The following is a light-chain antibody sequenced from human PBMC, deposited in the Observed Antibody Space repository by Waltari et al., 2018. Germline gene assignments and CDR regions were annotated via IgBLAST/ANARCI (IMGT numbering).Light chain of an antibody. Sequence: EIVLTQSPASLSWSPGERATRSCRATQSVGSSLAWYQQKPGQAPRLLIYDASKRATGIPARFSGSGSGTDFTLIISSLEPEDFAVYYCQQRTNWPLTFGGGTKVEIK. CDR1: QSVGSS. J-gene: IGKJ4*01. V-gene: IGKV3-11*01. CDR2: DAS. CDR3: QQRTNWPLT.